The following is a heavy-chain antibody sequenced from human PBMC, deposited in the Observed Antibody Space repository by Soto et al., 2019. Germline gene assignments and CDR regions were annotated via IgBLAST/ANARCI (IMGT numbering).Heavy chain of an antibody. J-gene: IGHJ4*02. CDR2: IRREGTNT. CDR1: GFSFSDFG. Sequence: GGSLRLSCAASGFSFSDFGMTWVRQAPGKGLEWVSTIRREGTNTHYADSVKGRFTISRDNSKDTLYLEMNSLRAEDTAIYFCAKDPSTGSADFWGQGTLVTVSS. V-gene: IGHV3-23*01. CDR3: AKDPSTGSADF. D-gene: IGHD3-9*01.